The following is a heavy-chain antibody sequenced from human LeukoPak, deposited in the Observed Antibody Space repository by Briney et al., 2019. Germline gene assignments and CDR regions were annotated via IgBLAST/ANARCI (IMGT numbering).Heavy chain of an antibody. Sequence: ASVKVSCKASGYTFTSYAMHWVRQAPGQRLEWMGWISAYNGNTNYAQKLQGRVTMTTDTSTSTAYMELRSLRSDDTAVYYCASCTYVRFLECRAFDIWGQGTMVTVSS. J-gene: IGHJ3*02. D-gene: IGHD3-3*01. CDR3: ASCTYVRFLECRAFDI. V-gene: IGHV1-18*01. CDR1: GYTFTSYA. CDR2: ISAYNGNT.